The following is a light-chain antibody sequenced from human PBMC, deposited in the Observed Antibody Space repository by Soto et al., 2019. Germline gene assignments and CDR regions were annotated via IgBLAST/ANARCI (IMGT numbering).Light chain of an antibody. CDR3: AAWDDSLNGQV. J-gene: IGLJ1*01. CDR2: SNN. Sequence: SVLTQPPSASGPPGQRVTISCSGSSSNIGSNTVNWYQQLPGTAPKLLIYSNNQRPSGVPDRFSGSKSGTSASLAISGLQSEDEADYYCAAWDDSLNGQVFGGGSKVTVL. V-gene: IGLV1-44*01. CDR1: SSNIGSNT.